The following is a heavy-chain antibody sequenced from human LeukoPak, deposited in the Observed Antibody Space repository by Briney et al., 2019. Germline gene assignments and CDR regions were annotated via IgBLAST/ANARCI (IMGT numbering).Heavy chain of an antibody. V-gene: IGHV1-2*02. CDR3: AISAGYYGSGSYYNVRWFDP. CDR2: INPNSGGT. D-gene: IGHD3-10*01. J-gene: IGHJ5*02. Sequence: ASVKVSCKASGYTFTGYYMHWVRQAPGQGLEWMGWINPNSGGTNYAQKFQGRVTMTRDTSISTAYMELSRLRSDDTAVYYCAISAGYYGSGSYYNVRWFDPWGQGTLVTVSS. CDR1: GYTFTGYY.